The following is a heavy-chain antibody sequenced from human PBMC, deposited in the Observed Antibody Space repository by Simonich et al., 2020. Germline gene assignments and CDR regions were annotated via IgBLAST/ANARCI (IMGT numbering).Heavy chain of an antibody. CDR3: ARDPVVPAAIRNAFDI. CDR2: INPNSGGT. CDR1: GYTFTGYY. J-gene: IGHJ3*02. V-gene: IGHV1-2*02. D-gene: IGHD2-2*01. Sequence: QVQLVQSGAEVKKPGASVKVSCKASGYTFTGYYMHWVRQAPGQGLEWMGGINPNSGGTNEAQKFQGRVTMTRDTSISTAYMELSRLRSDDTAVYYCARDPVVPAAIRNAFDIWGQGTMVTVSS.